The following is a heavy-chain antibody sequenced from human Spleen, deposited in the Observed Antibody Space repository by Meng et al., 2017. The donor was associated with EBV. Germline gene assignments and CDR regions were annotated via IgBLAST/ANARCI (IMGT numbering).Heavy chain of an antibody. CDR2: INHGGST. CDR3: ARDGGYASGTYYPIDP. D-gene: IGHD3-10*01. CDR1: GGSFSDHY. J-gene: IGHJ5*02. V-gene: IGHV4-34*01. Sequence: HVQLQQWGAGLLKPSATLSLTCAVYGGSFSDHYWTWIRQPPGKELEWIGEINHGGSTNCNPSLKSRATISVDTSKNQFSLKLSSVTAADTAVYYCARDGGYASGTYYPIDPWGQGTLVTVSS.